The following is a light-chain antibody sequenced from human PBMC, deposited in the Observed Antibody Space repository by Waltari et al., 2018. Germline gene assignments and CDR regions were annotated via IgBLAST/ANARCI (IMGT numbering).Light chain of an antibody. J-gene: IGLJ2*01. V-gene: IGLV3-1*01. CDR1: ELGSKY. Sequence: SYEVTQPPSVSVSPGQTASVTCPGDELGSKYTSWYQQRPGQSPVVVIYQNPKRPSGIPERFSGSNSGNTATLTISGTQAMDEADYYCQAWDSTIAVFGGGTKLTVL. CDR2: QNP. CDR3: QAWDSTIAV.